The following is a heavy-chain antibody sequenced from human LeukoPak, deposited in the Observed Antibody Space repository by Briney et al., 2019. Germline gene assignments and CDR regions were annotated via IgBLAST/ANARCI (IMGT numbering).Heavy chain of an antibody. D-gene: IGHD3-3*01. CDR1: GFIFSSYA. Sequence: GGSLRLSCAASGFIFSSYAMSWVRQAPGKGLEWVSAITGSGGSTYYADSVKGRFTISRDNSKNTLYLQMNSLRAEDTAVYYCAKVSESDFWSGYYRIDFDYWGQGTLVTVSS. V-gene: IGHV3-23*01. J-gene: IGHJ4*02. CDR2: ITGSGGST. CDR3: AKVSESDFWSGYYRIDFDY.